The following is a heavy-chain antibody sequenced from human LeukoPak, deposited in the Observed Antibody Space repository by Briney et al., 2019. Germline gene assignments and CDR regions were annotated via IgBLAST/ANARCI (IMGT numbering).Heavy chain of an antibody. Sequence: PSETLSLTCAVYGGSFSGYYWSWVRQPPGKGLEWIGEINHSGSTNYNPSLKSRVTISVDTSKNQFSLKLSSVTAADTAVYYCARVGAPHYYGMDVWGKGTTVTVSS. D-gene: IGHD4-17*01. J-gene: IGHJ6*04. CDR2: INHSGST. V-gene: IGHV4-34*01. CDR3: ARVGAPHYYGMDV. CDR1: GGSFSGYY.